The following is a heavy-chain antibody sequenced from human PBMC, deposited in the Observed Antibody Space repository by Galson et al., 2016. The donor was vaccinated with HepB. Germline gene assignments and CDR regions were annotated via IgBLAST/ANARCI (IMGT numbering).Heavy chain of an antibody. CDR2: MSPNSGDT. D-gene: IGHD3-10*02. Sequence: SVKVSCKASGYTFTSYDINWVRQATGQGLEWMGRMSPNSGDTGYTQKFQGRVTLTRNTSTSTVYMELSGLKSEDTGVYYCGRSPLSIAFVRGGLDYWGQGTLVTVSS. J-gene: IGHJ4*02. V-gene: IGHV1-8*01. CDR1: GYTFTSYD. CDR3: GRSPLSIAFVRGGLDY.